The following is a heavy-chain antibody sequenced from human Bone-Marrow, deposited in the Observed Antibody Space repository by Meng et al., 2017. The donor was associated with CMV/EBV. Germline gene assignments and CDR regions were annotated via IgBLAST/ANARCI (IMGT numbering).Heavy chain of an antibody. CDR3: ARANGLTYYDFGRGWFDP. V-gene: IGHV4-34*01. Sequence: QVPVQQWGAGLFKPSETLSLTCAVYGWSFSGYYWSWIRQPPGKGLEWIGEINHSGSTNYNPSLKSRVTISVDTSKNQFSLKLSSVTAADTAVYYCARANGLTYYDFGRGWFDPWGQGTLVTVSS. D-gene: IGHD3-3*01. J-gene: IGHJ5*02. CDR2: INHSGST. CDR1: GWSFSGYY.